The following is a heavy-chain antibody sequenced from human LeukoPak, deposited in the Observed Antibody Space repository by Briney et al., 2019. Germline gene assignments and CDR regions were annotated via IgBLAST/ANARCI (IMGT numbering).Heavy chain of an antibody. J-gene: IGHJ4*02. CDR3: ARVRGGYGDYVWDY. Sequence: ASVKVSCKASGYTFTGYYMHWVRQAPGQGLEWMGWINPNSGGTNYAQKFQGRVTMTRDTSISTAYMELSRLRSDDTAVYYCARVRGGYGDYVWDYWGQGALVTVSS. CDR2: INPNSGGT. V-gene: IGHV1-2*02. CDR1: GYTFTGYY. D-gene: IGHD4-17*01.